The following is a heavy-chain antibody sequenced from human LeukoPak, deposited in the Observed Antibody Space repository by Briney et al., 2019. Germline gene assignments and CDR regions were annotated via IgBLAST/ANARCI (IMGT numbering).Heavy chain of an antibody. CDR3: ARTPSTAAAGDFFDY. J-gene: IGHJ4*02. D-gene: IGHD6-13*01. CDR2: INHSGST. CDR1: GGSFSGYY. Sequence: PSETLSLTCAVYGGSFSGYYWSWIRQPPGKGLEWIGEINHSGSTNYNPSLKSRVTISVDTSKNQFSLKLSSVTAADTAVYYCARTPSTAAAGDFFDYWGQGTLVTVSS. V-gene: IGHV4-34*01.